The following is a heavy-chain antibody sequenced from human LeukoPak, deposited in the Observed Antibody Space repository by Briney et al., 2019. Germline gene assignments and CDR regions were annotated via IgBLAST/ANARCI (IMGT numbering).Heavy chain of an antibody. V-gene: IGHV4-39*07. CDR1: GGSISSSDYY. Sequence: SETLSLTCTVSGGSISSSDYYGAWIRQPPGKGLEWIGEINHSGSTNYNPSLKSRVTISVDTSKNQFSLKLSSVTAADTAVYYCARTGYSSGSYWGQGTLVTVSS. CDR2: INHSGST. D-gene: IGHD6-19*01. J-gene: IGHJ4*02. CDR3: ARTGYSSGSY.